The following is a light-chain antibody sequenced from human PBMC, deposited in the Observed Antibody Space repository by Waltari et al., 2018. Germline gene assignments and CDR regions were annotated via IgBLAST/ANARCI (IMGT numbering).Light chain of an antibody. J-gene: IGKJ1*01. V-gene: IGKV3-11*01. Sequence: ETVLTQSPGTLALAPEERATLSCRASQSIISSLAWYQQKPGQAPRLLFYDASNRATGIPARFSGSGYGTDFTLTISSLEPEDFAVYYCQQRTNWPRTFGQGTKVEIK. CDR2: DAS. CDR3: QQRTNWPRT. CDR1: QSIISS.